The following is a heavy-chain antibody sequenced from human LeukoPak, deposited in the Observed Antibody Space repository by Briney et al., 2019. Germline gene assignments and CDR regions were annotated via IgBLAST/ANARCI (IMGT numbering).Heavy chain of an antibody. V-gene: IGHV3-7*01. Sequence: PGGSLRLSCAASGLTFSSSWMNWVRQAPGKGLEWLANINPAGSQKDYVDSVKGRFTISRDNAKDSVFLQMNNLRDEDTAVYYCARYSGSFPGWLDPWGPGTLVTVSS. CDR2: INPAGSQK. J-gene: IGHJ5*02. D-gene: IGHD1-26*01. CDR1: GLTFSSSW. CDR3: ARYSGSFPGWLDP.